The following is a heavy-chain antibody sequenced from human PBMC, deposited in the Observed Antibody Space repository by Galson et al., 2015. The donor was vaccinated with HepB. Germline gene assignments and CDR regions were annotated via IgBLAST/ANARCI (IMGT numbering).Heavy chain of an antibody. V-gene: IGHV4-34*01. J-gene: IGHJ4*02. CDR1: GGSFSGYY. CDR3: ARGFKLERQRRSDFDY. D-gene: IGHD1-1*01. CDR2: INHSGST. Sequence: ETLSLTCAVYGGSFSGYYWSWIRQPPGKGLEWIGEINHSGSTIYNPSLKSRVTISVDTSKNQFSLKLSSVTAADTAVYYCARGFKLERQRRSDFDYWGQGTLVTVSS.